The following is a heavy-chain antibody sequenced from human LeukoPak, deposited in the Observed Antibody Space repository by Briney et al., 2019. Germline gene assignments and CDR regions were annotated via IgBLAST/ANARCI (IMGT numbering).Heavy chain of an antibody. D-gene: IGHD1-1*01. Sequence: SETLSLTCAVYGGSFSGYYWSWIRQPPGKGLEWIGEINHSGSTNYNPSLKSRVTISVDTSKNQFSLKLSSVTAADTAVYYCAGRQRPNYGMDVWGQGTTVTVSS. J-gene: IGHJ6*02. CDR1: GGSFSGYY. V-gene: IGHV4-34*01. CDR2: INHSGST. CDR3: AGRQRPNYGMDV.